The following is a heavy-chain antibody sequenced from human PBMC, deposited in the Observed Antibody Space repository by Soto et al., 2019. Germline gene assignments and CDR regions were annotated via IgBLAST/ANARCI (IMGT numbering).Heavy chain of an antibody. CDR3: ARDKDQYDFWGGTLDS. Sequence: QLVESGGGVVQPERSLRLSCTASXFVFNVYSLHWVRQAPGRGLEWLALISYDGGNKYYADSVKGRFTISRDNSKDTLFLQMNSLRPEDTAVYYCARDKDQYDFWGGTLDSWGQGTLVTVSS. CDR2: ISYDGGNK. J-gene: IGHJ4*02. CDR1: XFVFNVYS. D-gene: IGHD3-3*01. V-gene: IGHV3-30-3*01.